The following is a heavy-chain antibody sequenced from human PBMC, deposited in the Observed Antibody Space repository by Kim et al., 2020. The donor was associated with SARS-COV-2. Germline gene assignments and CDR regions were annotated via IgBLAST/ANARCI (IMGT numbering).Heavy chain of an antibody. V-gene: IGHV1-8*01. Sequence: NTGYAQKFQGRATMTRNTSISTAYMALSSLRSEDTAVYYCASWIRGWFDPWGQGTLVTVSS. D-gene: IGHD5-18*01. J-gene: IGHJ5*02. CDR2: NT. CDR3: ASWIRGWFDP.